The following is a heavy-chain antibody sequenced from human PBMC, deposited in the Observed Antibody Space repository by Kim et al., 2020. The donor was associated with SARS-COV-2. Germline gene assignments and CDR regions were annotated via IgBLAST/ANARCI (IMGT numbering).Heavy chain of an antibody. CDR2: ISGSGGST. CDR1: GFTFSTYA. CDR3: AKGEGSSGWFFDY. Sequence: GGSLRLSCAASGFTFSTYAMSWVRQAPGKGLEWVSTISGSGGSTYYADSVKGRFTISRDSSKNTLSLQMNSLRAEDTALYYCAKGEGSSGWFFDYWGQGTLGTVSS. D-gene: IGHD6-19*01. V-gene: IGHV3-23*01. J-gene: IGHJ4*02.